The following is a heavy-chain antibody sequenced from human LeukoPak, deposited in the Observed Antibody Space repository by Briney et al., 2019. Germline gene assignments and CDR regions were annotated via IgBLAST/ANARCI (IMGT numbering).Heavy chain of an antibody. CDR2: ISGSGVYT. Sequence: GGSLRLSCGASGFIFSKYAMSWVRQAPGMGLEWVSAISGSGVYTYYADSVKGRFTISRDNSKNMIYLQMNSLRVEDTAVYYCAKGVGPQYYFDYWGQGTLVTVSS. J-gene: IGHJ4*02. CDR1: GFIFSKYA. V-gene: IGHV3-23*01. CDR3: AKGVGPQYYFDY.